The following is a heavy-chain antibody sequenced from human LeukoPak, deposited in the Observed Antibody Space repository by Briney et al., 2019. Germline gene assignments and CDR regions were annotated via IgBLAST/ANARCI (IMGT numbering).Heavy chain of an antibody. J-gene: IGHJ4*02. V-gene: IGHV3-48*03. CDR3: ARDDYDSSTPYFFDY. CDR1: GFTFSSYE. Sequence: PGGSLRLSCAASGFTFSSYEMNWVRQAPGKGLEWVSYISSSGTTIYYADSVKGRFTISRDNAQNSLFLQMNSLRAEDTAVYYCARDDYDSSTPYFFDYWGQGTLVTVSS. CDR2: ISSSGTTI. D-gene: IGHD3-22*01.